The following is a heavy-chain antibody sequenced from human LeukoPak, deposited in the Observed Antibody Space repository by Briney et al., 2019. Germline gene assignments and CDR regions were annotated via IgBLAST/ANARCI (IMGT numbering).Heavy chain of an antibody. J-gene: IGHJ3*02. Sequence: SETLSLTCAVSGGSISSSSYYWSWIRQPAGKGLEWIGRIYTSGSTNYNPSLKSRVTISVDTSKNQFSLKLSSVTAADTAVYYCARVGNTIFGVVILDAFDIWGQGTIVTVSS. CDR1: GGSISSSSYY. V-gene: IGHV4-61*02. CDR3: ARVGNTIFGVVILDAFDI. D-gene: IGHD3-3*01. CDR2: IYTSGST.